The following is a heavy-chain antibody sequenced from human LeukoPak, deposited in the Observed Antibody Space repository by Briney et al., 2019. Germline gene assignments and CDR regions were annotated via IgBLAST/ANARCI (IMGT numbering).Heavy chain of an antibody. CDR1: GFTFSSYS. CDR3: ARDLYSSGWYSCFGY. V-gene: IGHV3-21*01. D-gene: IGHD6-19*01. CDR2: ISSGSSYI. J-gene: IGHJ4*02. Sequence: PGGSLRLSCAASGFTFSSYSMNWVRQAPGKGLEWASSISSGSSYIYYADSVKGRFTISRDNAKNSLYLQMNSLRAEDTAVYYCARDLYSSGWYSCFGYWGQGTLVTVSS.